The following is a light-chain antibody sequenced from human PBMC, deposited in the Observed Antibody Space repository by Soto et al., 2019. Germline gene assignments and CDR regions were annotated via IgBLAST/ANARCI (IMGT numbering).Light chain of an antibody. J-gene: IGKJ1*01. CDR1: QAITHD. Sequence: DIQMTQSASSLSASVGDRVTITCRASQAITHDFGWYQQKPGKAPKRLIYAVSTLQSGVPSRFSGSGSGTDFTLTISSLQPGDLATYYCLQHETYPRTFGQGTKVEIK. V-gene: IGKV1-17*01. CDR3: LQHETYPRT. CDR2: AVS.